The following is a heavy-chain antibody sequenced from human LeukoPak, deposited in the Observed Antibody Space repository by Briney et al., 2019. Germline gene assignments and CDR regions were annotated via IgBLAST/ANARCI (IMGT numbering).Heavy chain of an antibody. D-gene: IGHD3-9*01. CDR2: IYKSGSS. CDR1: GGSISTYY. CDR3: AGDNPPYHDIFDY. J-gene: IGHJ4*02. V-gene: IGHV4-59*01. Sequence: SETLSLTCTVPGGSISTYYWSWIRQPPGKGLEWIGYIYKSGSSNYNPSLKSRVTISVDTSKNQFSLKLSSVTAADTAVYYCAGDNPPYHDIFDYWGQGALVTVPS.